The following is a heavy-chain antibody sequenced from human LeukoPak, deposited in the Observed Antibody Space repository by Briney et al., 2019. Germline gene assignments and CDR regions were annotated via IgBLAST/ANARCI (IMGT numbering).Heavy chain of an antibody. Sequence: ASVKVSCKVSGYTLTELSMPWVRQAPGKGRGWMGGFDPEDGETIYAQKFQGRVTMTEDTSTDTAYMELSSLRSEDTAVYYCATEFGYPQTNWFDPWGQGTLVTVSS. V-gene: IGHV1-24*01. J-gene: IGHJ5*02. CDR1: GYTLTELS. CDR2: FDPEDGET. CDR3: ATEFGYPQTNWFDP. D-gene: IGHD3-22*01.